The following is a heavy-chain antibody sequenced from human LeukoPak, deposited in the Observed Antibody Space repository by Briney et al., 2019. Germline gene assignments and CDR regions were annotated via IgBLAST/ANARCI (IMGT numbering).Heavy chain of an antibody. V-gene: IGHV3-33*01. CDR2: IWYDGSNK. Sequence: SGGSLRLSCAASGFTFSSYGMHWVRQAPGKGLEWVAVIWYDGSNKYYADSVKGRFTISRDNSKNTLYLQMNSLRAEDTAVYYCARSDGSGSYPNFDYWGQGTLVTVSS. CDR1: GFTFSSYG. J-gene: IGHJ4*02. CDR3: ARSDGSGSYPNFDY. D-gene: IGHD3-10*01.